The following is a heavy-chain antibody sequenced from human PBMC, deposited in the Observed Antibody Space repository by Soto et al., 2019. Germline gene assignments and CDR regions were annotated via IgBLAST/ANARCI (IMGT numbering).Heavy chain of an antibody. J-gene: IGHJ4*02. V-gene: IGHV1-46*01. CDR2: INPSGGST. CDR3: ARGPDTAMVPFNY. CDR1: GYTFTNYY. D-gene: IGHD5-18*01. Sequence: ASVKVSCKASGYTFTNYYMHWVLQAPGHGLEWMGIINPSGGSTIYAKKFQGRVTMTRDTSTSTVYMELSSLISEDTSLYYCARGPDTAMVPFNYWGQGPLVTVSS.